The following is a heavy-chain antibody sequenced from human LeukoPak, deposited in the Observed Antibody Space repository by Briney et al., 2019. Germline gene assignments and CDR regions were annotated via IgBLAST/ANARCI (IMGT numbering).Heavy chain of an antibody. D-gene: IGHD2-21*02. Sequence: GGSLRLSCAASGFTFSNYAMAWVRQSPGKGLEWVSGITGSGGHTYYADSVKGRFTSSRDNSKNTLYLQMNSLRAEDTAVYYCTKDLTDYHYYYTDVWGKGTTVIVSS. CDR2: ITGSGGHT. CDR1: GFTFSNYA. CDR3: TKDLTDYHYYYTDV. V-gene: IGHV3-23*01. J-gene: IGHJ6*03.